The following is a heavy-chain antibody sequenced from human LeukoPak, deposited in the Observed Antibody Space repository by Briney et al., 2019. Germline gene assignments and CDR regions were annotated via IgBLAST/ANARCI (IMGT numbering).Heavy chain of an antibody. CDR2: TYYSGST. D-gene: IGHD5-12*01. Sequence: PSETLSLTCTVSGGSISSSSYYWGWIRQPPGKGLEWIGTTYYSGSTYYNPSLKSRVTISVDTSKNQFSLKLSSVTAADTAVYYCARDGYAPHWGQGTLVTVSS. J-gene: IGHJ4*02. CDR3: ARDGYAPH. CDR1: GGSISSSSYY. V-gene: IGHV4-39*07.